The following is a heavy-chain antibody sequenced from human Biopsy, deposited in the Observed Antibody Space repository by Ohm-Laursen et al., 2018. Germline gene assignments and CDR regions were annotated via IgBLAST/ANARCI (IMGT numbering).Heavy chain of an antibody. J-gene: IGHJ6*02. CDR3: ARDRRGDSYMDV. D-gene: IGHD2-15*01. Sequence: TLSLTCTVSGDSIRSYYWSWIRQTPEKGLEWIGHVYFTGSTNSNPSLKSRVTISVDTSRVRFSLTLSSVTAADTAIYYCARDRRGDSYMDVWGQGTTVTVSS. V-gene: IGHV4-59*01. CDR2: VYFTGST. CDR1: GDSIRSYY.